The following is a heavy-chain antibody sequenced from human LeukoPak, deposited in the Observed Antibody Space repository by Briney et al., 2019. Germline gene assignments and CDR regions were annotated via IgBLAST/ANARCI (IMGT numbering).Heavy chain of an antibody. Sequence: ASVKVSCKASGGTFSSYAISWVRPAPGQGLEWMGIINPSGGSTSYAQKFQGRVTMTRDTSTSTVYMELSSLRSEDTAVYYCARDRGSSRFDPWGQGTLVTVSS. J-gene: IGHJ5*02. V-gene: IGHV1-46*01. CDR1: GGTFSSYA. D-gene: IGHD3-10*01. CDR2: INPSGGST. CDR3: ARDRGSSRFDP.